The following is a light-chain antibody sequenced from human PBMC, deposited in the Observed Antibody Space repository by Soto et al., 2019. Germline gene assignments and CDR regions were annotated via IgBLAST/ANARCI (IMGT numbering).Light chain of an antibody. V-gene: IGLV2-14*01. J-gene: IGLJ3*02. CDR1: SSDFGRYNY. Sequence: QSALTQPASVSGSPGQSITISCTGSSSDFGRYNYVSWYQQNPGKGPKLIIYEVNNRPSGVSNRFSGSRSGYTASLTISGLQAEDEAEYYCSSYTGNSPLWVFGGGTKVTVL. CDR3: SSYTGNSPLWV. CDR2: EVN.